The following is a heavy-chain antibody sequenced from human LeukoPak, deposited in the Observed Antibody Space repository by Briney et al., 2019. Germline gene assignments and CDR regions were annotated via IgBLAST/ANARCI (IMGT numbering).Heavy chain of an antibody. D-gene: IGHD2-15*01. J-gene: IGHJ6*03. CDR3: ARGSCSGGSCYRGYYYYMDV. Sequence: KPSETLSLTCAVYGGSFSGYYWSWIRQPPGKGLEWIGEINHSGSTNYNPSLKSRVTISVDTSKNQFSLKLSFVTAADTAVYYCARGSCSGGSCYRGYYYYMDVWGKGTTVTVSS. CDR2: INHSGST. CDR1: GGSFSGYY. V-gene: IGHV4-34*01.